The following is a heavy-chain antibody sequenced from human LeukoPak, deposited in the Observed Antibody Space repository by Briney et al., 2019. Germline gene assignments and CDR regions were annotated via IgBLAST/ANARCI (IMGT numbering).Heavy chain of an antibody. CDR1: GFTFSSYA. CDR3: ARDKVGLGRSTTKYYYMDV. CDR2: ISYDGNNK. J-gene: IGHJ6*03. V-gene: IGHV3-30*04. D-gene: IGHD1-26*01. Sequence: GGSLRLSCASSGFTFSSYAMHWVRQAPGKGLEWVAVISYDGNNKYYADSVKGRFTISRDNSKNTLYLQMNSLRAEDTAVYYCARDKVGLGRSTTKYYYMDVWGKGTTVTVSS.